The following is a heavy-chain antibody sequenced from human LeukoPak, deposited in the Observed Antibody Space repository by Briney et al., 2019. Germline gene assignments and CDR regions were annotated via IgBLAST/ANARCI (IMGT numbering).Heavy chain of an antibody. CDR3: ARDSPRRGGDYRLDY. Sequence: ASVKVSCKASGYTFTSYGISWVRQAPGQGLEWMGWINTYNGNTNYAQKLQGRVTMTTDTSTSTAYMELRSLRSDDTAVYYCARDSPRRGGDYRLDYWGQGTLVTVSS. CDR2: INTYNGNT. J-gene: IGHJ4*02. CDR1: GYTFTSYG. D-gene: IGHD2-21*02. V-gene: IGHV1-18*01.